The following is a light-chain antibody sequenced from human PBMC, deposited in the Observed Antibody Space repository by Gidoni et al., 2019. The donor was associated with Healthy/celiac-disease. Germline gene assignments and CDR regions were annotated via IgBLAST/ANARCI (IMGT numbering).Light chain of an antibody. CDR3: QQRSNWSIT. J-gene: IGKJ5*01. V-gene: IGKV3-11*01. Sequence: EIVLTQSPATLSLSPGERATLSCRASQSVSSYLAWYQQKPGQAPRLLIYDASNRATGIPARFSGSGSGTDFTLTISSLEPEDVAVYYCQQRSNWSITFGQGTRLEIK. CDR1: QSVSSY. CDR2: DAS.